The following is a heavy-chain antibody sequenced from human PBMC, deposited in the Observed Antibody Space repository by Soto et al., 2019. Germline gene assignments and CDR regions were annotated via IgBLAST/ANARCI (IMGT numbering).Heavy chain of an antibody. CDR3: ARVLLVADSGWYRMGDFDY. Sequence: GGSLRLSCAASGFTFSSYSMNWVRQAPGKGLEWVSYISSSSSTIYYADSVKGRFTISRDNAKNSLYLQMNSLRAEDTAVYYCARVLLVADSGWYRMGDFDYWGQGTLVTVSS. J-gene: IGHJ4*02. CDR1: GFTFSSYS. D-gene: IGHD6-19*01. CDR2: ISSSSSTI. V-gene: IGHV3-48*01.